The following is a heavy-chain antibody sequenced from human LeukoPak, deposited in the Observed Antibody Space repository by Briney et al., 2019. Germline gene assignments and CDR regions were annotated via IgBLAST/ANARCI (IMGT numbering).Heavy chain of an antibody. J-gene: IGHJ4*02. CDR3: ARDGPYAVADGPIDY. CDR2: ISSSSSTI. Sequence: GGSPRLSCAASGFTFSSYSMNWVRQAPGKGLEWVSYISSSSSTIYYADSVKGRFTISRDNAKNSLYLQMNSLRAEDTAVYYCARDGPYAVADGPIDYWGQGTLVTVSS. D-gene: IGHD6-19*01. V-gene: IGHV3-48*04. CDR1: GFTFSSYS.